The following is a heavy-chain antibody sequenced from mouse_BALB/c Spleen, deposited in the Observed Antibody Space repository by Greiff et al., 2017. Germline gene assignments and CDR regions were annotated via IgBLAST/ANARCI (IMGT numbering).Heavy chain of an antibody. V-gene: IGHV2-6-2*01. D-gene: IGHD2-1*01. J-gene: IGHJ4*01. CDR3: DRHGNYDAMDY. CDR2: IWSDGST. Sequence: QVQLKESGPDLVAPSQSLSITCTVSGFSLTSYGVHWVRQPPGKGLEWLVVIWSDGSTTYNSALKSRLSISKDNSKSQVFLKMNRIQTDDTAMYYYDRHGNYDAMDYWGQGTSVTVSS. CDR1: GFSLTSYG.